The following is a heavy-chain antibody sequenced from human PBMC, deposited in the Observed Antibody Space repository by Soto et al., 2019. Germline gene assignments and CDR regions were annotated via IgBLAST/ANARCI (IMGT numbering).Heavy chain of an antibody. CDR3: AKVGMAAAGIFYPYGMDV. D-gene: IGHD6-13*01. V-gene: IGHV3-23*01. Sequence: GGSLRLSCAASGFTFSSYAMSWVRQAPGKGLEWVSAISGSGGSTYYADSVKGRFTISRDNSKNTLYLQMNSLRAEDTAVYYCAKVGMAAAGIFYPYGMDVWGQGTTVTVSS. CDR1: GFTFSSYA. J-gene: IGHJ6*02. CDR2: ISGSGGST.